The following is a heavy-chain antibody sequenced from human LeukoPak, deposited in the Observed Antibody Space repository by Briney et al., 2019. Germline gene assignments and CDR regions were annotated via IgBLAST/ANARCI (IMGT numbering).Heavy chain of an antibody. D-gene: IGHD3-10*01. CDR2: IRYDGSNK. Sequence: GGSLRLSCAASGFTFSSYGMHWVRQAPGKGLEWVAFIRYDGSNKYYADSVKGRFTISRDNSKNTLYLQMNSLRAEDTAVYYCARGTMVQGVIITYGYYYYMDVWGKGTTVTVSS. V-gene: IGHV3-30*02. CDR3: ARGTMVQGVIITYGYYYYMDV. CDR1: GFTFSSYG. J-gene: IGHJ6*03.